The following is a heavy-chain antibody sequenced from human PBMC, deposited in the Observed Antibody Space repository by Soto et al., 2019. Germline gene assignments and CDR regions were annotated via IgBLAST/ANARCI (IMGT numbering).Heavy chain of an antibody. D-gene: IGHD2-15*01. J-gene: IGHJ4*02. V-gene: IGHV3-21*01. CDR1: GFTFSTYS. CDR3: ARDLGVALATLTLDY. Sequence: EVQLVESGGGLVKPGGSLRLSCAASGFTFSTYSMNWVRQAPGKGLEWVSDITTRSSLRFYADSVKGRFTISRDDAKNSLYLQMNSLRAEDTGVYYCARDLGVALATLTLDYWGQGTLVTVSS. CDR2: ITTRSSLR.